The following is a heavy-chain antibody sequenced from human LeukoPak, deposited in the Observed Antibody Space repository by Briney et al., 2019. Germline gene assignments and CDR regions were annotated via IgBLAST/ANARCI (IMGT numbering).Heavy chain of an antibody. Sequence: GGSLRLSCAASGFTFSSYEMNWVRQAPGKGLAWVSYISSSGSSIYYADSVKGRFTISRDNAKNSLYLQMNSLRAEDTTVYYCARDLWLPTFDYWGQGTLVTVSS. V-gene: IGHV3-48*03. CDR1: GFTFSSYE. J-gene: IGHJ4*02. CDR3: ARDLWLPTFDY. CDR2: ISSSGSSI. D-gene: IGHD2-21*01.